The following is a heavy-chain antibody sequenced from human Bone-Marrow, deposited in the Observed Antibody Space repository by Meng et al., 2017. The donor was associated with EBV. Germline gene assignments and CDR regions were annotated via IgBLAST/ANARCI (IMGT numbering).Heavy chain of an antibody. CDR1: GGTFSSDA. CDR2: LIPMSGAP. CDR3: ASESGRGFTPDY. Sequence: QGELVQCGAEVKKPGASVKVSCKTSGGTFSSDAISWVRQAPGQGLVWLGGLIPMSGAPYYAQNFQGRVTITADESTSTHYMELSNLRSEDTAMYYCASESGRGFTPDYWGQGTLVTVSS. D-gene: IGHD3-10*01. J-gene: IGHJ4*02. V-gene: IGHV1-69*01.